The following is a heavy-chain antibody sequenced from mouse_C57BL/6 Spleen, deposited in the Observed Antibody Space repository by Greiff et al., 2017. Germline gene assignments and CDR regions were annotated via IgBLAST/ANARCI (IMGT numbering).Heavy chain of an antibody. D-gene: IGHD2-1*01. J-gene: IGHJ3*01. CDR1: GFTFSSYA. Sequence: VQLKESGGGLVKPGGSLKLSCAASGFTFSSYAMSWVRQTPEKRLEWVATISDGGSYTYYPDNVKGRFTISRDNAKNNLYLQMSHLKSEDTAMYYCARDAYGNYGAYWGQGTLVTVSA. CDR2: ISDGGSYT. CDR3: ARDAYGNYGAY. V-gene: IGHV5-4*01.